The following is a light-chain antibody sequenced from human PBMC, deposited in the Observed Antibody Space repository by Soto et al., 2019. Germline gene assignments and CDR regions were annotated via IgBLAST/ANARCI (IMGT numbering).Light chain of an antibody. V-gene: IGLV1-40*01. Sequence: QSVLTQPPSVSGAPGQRVTISCTGSSSNIGANYDVHWYQHLPGTAPRLLISGDSNRPSGVPDRFPGFKSGTSASLGITGLQAEDEADYYCQSYDSSLRGWVFGGGTKVTVL. CDR3: QSYDSSLRGWV. CDR1: SSNIGANYD. J-gene: IGLJ3*02. CDR2: GDS.